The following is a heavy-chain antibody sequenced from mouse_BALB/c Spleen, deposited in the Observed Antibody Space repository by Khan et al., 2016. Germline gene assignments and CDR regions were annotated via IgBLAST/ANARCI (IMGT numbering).Heavy chain of an antibody. Sequence: QVQLQQSGAELAKPGASVKMSCKASGYTFTSYWMHWVKQRPGQGLEWIGYINPSTGYTEYNQKFKDKATLTADKSSSTAYMQLSSLTSEDSAVYYCARKGAIDWDWFVYWGQGTLVTVSA. J-gene: IGHJ3*01. V-gene: IGHV1-7*01. CDR3: ARKGAIDWDWFVY. CDR2: INPSTGYT. D-gene: IGHD4-1*01. CDR1: GYTFTSYW.